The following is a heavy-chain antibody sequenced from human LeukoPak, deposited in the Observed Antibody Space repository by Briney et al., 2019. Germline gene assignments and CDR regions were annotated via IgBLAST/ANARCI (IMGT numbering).Heavy chain of an antibody. CDR2: IYYSGST. Sequence: PSETLSLTCTVSGGSISSSSYYWGWIRQPPGKGPEWIGSIYYSGSTYYNPSLKSRVTISVDTSKNQFSLKLSSVTAADTAVYYCASQLVPGYFDYWGQGTLVTVSS. CDR1: GGSISSSSYY. D-gene: IGHD6-13*01. CDR3: ASQLVPGYFDY. V-gene: IGHV4-39*01. J-gene: IGHJ4*02.